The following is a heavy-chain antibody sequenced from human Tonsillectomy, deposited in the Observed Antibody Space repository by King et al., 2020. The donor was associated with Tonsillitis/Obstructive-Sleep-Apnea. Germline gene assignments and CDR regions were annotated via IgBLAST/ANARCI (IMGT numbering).Heavy chain of an antibody. D-gene: IGHD4-23*01. V-gene: IGHV3-9*01. Sequence: VQLVESGGGLVQPGRSLRLSCAASGFTFDDYAMHWVRQAPGKDLEWVSGISWNSGSIGYADSVKGRFTISRDNAKNSLYLQMNSLRAEDTALYYCAKDDYGGNSAAFDIWGQGTMVTVSS. CDR2: ISWNSGSI. J-gene: IGHJ3*02. CDR3: AKDDYGGNSAAFDI. CDR1: GFTFDDYA.